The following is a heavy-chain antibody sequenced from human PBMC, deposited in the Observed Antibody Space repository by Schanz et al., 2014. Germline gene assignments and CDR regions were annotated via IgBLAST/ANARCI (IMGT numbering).Heavy chain of an antibody. CDR1: GYMFDTYG. D-gene: IGHD3-22*01. V-gene: IGHV1-69*09. Sequence: QVQLVQSGAEVKKPGASVKVSCKATGYMFDTYGFAWVRQAPGQGLEWMGTIIPILDITNYAQKFQGRVTITADKSTSTAYMELSNLRSEDTAVYYCARAGQDYSDSSGYATYYFGNWGQGTLVTVSS. CDR3: ARAGQDYSDSSGYATYYFGN. J-gene: IGHJ4*02. CDR2: IIPILDIT.